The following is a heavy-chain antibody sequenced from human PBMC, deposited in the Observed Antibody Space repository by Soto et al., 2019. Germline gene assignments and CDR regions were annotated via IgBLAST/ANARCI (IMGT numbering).Heavy chain of an antibody. CDR1: GFTFTNAW. CDR3: TTDSYSTIIIVRFDY. V-gene: IGHV3-15*07. J-gene: IGHJ4*01. D-gene: IGHD3-22*01. CDR2: IKSKTDGGTT. Sequence: GGSLRLSCAASGFTFTNAWINWVRQAPGKGLEWVGRIKSKTDGGTTDYAEPVKGRFAISRDDSNNMVYLQMNSLKIEDAAVYYCTTDSYSTIIIVRFDYWGHGTLVTVSS.